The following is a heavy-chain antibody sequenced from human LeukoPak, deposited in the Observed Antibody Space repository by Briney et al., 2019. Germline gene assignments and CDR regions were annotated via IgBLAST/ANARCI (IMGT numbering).Heavy chain of an antibody. CDR3: ARDLNPYCSSTSCRDEGFDY. V-gene: IGHV1-69*13. CDR2: IIPIFGTA. CDR1: GGTFSSYA. D-gene: IGHD2-2*01. J-gene: IGHJ4*02. Sequence: ASVKVSCKSSGGTFSSYAIIWVRQAPGQGLEWMGGIIPIFGTANYAQKFQGRVTITADESTSTAYMELSSLRSEDTAVYYCARDLNPYCSSTSCRDEGFDYWGQGTLVTVSS.